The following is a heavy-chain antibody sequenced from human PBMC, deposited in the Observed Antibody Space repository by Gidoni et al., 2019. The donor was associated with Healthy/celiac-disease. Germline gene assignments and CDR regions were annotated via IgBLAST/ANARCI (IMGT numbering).Heavy chain of an antibody. Sequence: EVQLVESGGGLVQPGRSLRLSCAASGFTFDDYAMHWVRQAPGKGLEWVSGSSWNSGSIGYADSVKGRFTISRDNAKNSLYLQMNSLRAEDTALYYCAKDISLNYYDSSGYCFDYWGQGTLVTVSS. J-gene: IGHJ4*02. D-gene: IGHD3-22*01. V-gene: IGHV3-9*01. CDR2: SSWNSGSI. CDR1: GFTFDDYA. CDR3: AKDISLNYYDSSGYCFDY.